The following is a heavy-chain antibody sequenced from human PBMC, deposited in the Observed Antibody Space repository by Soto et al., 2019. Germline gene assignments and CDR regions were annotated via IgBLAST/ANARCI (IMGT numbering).Heavy chain of an antibody. Sequence: GGSLRLSCAASGFTFSTSIMNWVRQAPGTGLEWVSSITSTSSHMFYADSAKGRFTISRDNSRNTLYLQIKSLRSEDAAVYYCARNDYDSTAYYGSYYYGMDVWGQGTKVTVSS. J-gene: IGHJ6*02. D-gene: IGHD3-22*01. CDR1: GFTFSTSI. CDR3: ARNDYDSTAYYGSYYYGMDV. CDR2: ITSTSSHM. V-gene: IGHV3-21*01.